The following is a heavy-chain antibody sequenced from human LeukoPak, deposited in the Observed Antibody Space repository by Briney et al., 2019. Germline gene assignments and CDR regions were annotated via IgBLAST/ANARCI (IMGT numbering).Heavy chain of an antibody. J-gene: IGHJ5*02. CDR2: IYYSGST. CDR3: ARGGRNTGRVGPSWFDP. V-gene: IGHV4-59*01. D-gene: IGHD3-16*01. Sequence: SETLSLTCTVSGGSISSYYWSWIRHPPGKGLEWIGYIYYSGSTNYNPSLKSRVTISVDTSKNQFSLKLSSVTAADTAVYYCARGGRNTGRVGPSWFDPWGQGTLVTVSS. CDR1: GGSISSYY.